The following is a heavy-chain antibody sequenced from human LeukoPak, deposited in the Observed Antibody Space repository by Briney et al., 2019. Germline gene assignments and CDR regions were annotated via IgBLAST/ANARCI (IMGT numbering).Heavy chain of an antibody. V-gene: IGHV1-3*01. D-gene: IGHD2-15*01. J-gene: IGHJ4*02. CDR3: AKDGAPGYCSGGSCYSFDY. CDR2: INAGNGNT. Sequence: ASVKVSCKASGYTFTSYAMQWVRQAPGQRLEWMGWINAGNGNTKYSQKFQGRVTITRDTSASTAYMELSSLRSEDTAVYYCAKDGAPGYCSGGSCYSFDYWGQGTLVTVSS. CDR1: GYTFTSYA.